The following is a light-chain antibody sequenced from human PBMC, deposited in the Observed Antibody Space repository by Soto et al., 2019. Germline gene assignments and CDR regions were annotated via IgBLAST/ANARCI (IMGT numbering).Light chain of an antibody. CDR1: SSDVGGYKF. CDR3: LSYTSANTRV. V-gene: IGLV2-14*01. J-gene: IGLJ3*02. Sequence: QSALTQPASVSGTPGQSITISCTGTSSDVGGYKFVSWYQHHPGKPPKLMIYEVNNRPSGVSDRFSGSKSGNTASLTISGLQPEDEADYYCLSYTSANTRVFGGGTKLTVL. CDR2: EVN.